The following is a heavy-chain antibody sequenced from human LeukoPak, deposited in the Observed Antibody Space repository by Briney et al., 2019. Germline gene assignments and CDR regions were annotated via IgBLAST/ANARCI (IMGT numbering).Heavy chain of an antibody. J-gene: IGHJ4*02. D-gene: IGHD3-22*01. CDR1: GYSISSGYY. CDR2: IYHSGST. Sequence: SETLSLTCAVSGYSISSGYYWGWIRQPPGKGLEWIGSIYHSGSTYYNPSLKSRVTISVDTSKNQFSLKLSSVTAADTAVYYCARHPTYYYDSSGYHFDHWGQGTLVTVSS. V-gene: IGHV4-38-2*01. CDR3: ARHPTYYYDSSGYHFDH.